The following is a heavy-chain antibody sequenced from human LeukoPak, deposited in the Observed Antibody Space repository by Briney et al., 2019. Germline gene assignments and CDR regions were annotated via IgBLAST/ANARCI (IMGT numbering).Heavy chain of an antibody. CDR2: IWYDGSNK. D-gene: IGHD3-10*01. CDR3: ARDPTSRSLRYYFGY. J-gene: IGHJ4*02. V-gene: IGHV3-33*01. Sequence: GGSLRLSCAASGFTFSSYGKHWVRQAPGKGLEWAAVIWYDGSNKYYADSVKGRFTISRDNSKNTLYLQMNSLRAEDTAVYYCARDPTSRSLRYYFGYWGQGTLVTVSS. CDR1: GFTFSSYG.